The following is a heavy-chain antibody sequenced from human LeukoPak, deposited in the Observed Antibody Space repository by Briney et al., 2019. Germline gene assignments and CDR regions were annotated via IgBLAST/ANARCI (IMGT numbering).Heavy chain of an antibody. CDR3: ARKGNSSCFDY. J-gene: IGHJ4*02. Sequence: ASVKVSCKASGYTFISYQMHWVRQAPGQGLEWMGIINPTGGSTSHAQKFQGRVTMTRDTSTSTVYMELSSLRSEDTAVYYCARKGNSSCFDYWGQGTLVTVSS. CDR2: INPTGGST. CDR1: GYTFISYQ. V-gene: IGHV1-46*01. D-gene: IGHD6-6*01.